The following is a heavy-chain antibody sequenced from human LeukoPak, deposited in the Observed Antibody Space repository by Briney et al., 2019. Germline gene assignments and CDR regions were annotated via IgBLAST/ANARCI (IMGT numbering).Heavy chain of an antibody. CDR3: ARDLVMVRGSDY. V-gene: IGHV3-48*04. D-gene: IGHD3-10*01. CDR1: GFTFSTYS. J-gene: IGHJ4*02. CDR2: ISSSGSTI. Sequence: GGSLRLSCVASGFTFSTYSMNWVRQAPGKGLEWVSYISSSGSTIYYADSVKGRFTISRDNPKNSLYLQMNSLRAEDTAVYYCARDLVMVRGSDYWGQGTLVTVSS.